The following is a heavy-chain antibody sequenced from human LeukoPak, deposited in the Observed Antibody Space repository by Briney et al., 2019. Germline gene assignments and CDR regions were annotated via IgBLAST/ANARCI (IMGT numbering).Heavy chain of an antibody. CDR3: ARDHTPARLDEGY. D-gene: IGHD6-6*01. V-gene: IGHV1-2*07. Sequence: ASVKVSCTASGYTFTDYYMHWVRQAPGQGLEWMGWINPYSGGTDYPPKFQGRVTMTRDTSISTAYMELSGLRYEDTAVYFCARDHTPARLDEGYWGQGTLVTVSS. CDR2: INPYSGGT. CDR1: GYTFTDYY. J-gene: IGHJ4*02.